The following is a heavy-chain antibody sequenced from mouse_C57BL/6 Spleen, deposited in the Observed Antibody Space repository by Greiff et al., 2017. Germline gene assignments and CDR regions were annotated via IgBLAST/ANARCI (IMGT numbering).Heavy chain of an antibody. Sequence: VPLQESGPELVKPGASVKISCKASGYAFSSSWMNWVKQRPGKGLEWIGRIYPGDGDTNYNGKFKGKATLTADKSSSTAYMQLSSLTSEDSAVYFCAEGGSYVSCYGIFAYWGQGTLVTVSA. CDR2: IYPGDGDT. CDR1: GYAFSSSW. CDR3: AEGGSYVSCYGIFAY. V-gene: IGHV1-82*01. J-gene: IGHJ3*01. D-gene: IGHD1-1*01.